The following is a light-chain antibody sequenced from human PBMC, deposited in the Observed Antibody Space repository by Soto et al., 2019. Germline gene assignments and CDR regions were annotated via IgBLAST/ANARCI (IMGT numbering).Light chain of an antibody. CDR3: QQHGQWPIT. CDR2: DAS. J-gene: IGKJ5*01. CDR1: QSVSSY. V-gene: IGKV3-11*01. Sequence: EMVLTQSPATLSLSPGERATLSCRASQSVSSYLAWYQQKPGQAPRLLIYDASNRATGIPARFSGSGSGTEFTLTISSLQPEDFATYYCQQHGQWPITFGQVTRLEI.